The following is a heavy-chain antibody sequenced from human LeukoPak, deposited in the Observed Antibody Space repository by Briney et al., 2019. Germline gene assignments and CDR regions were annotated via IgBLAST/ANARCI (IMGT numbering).Heavy chain of an antibody. Sequence: RTGGSLRLSCTTSGFTFGDFAMSWFRQAPGKGLEWVANIWPDGSDKYHVDSVRGRFTISRDNAQNSLNLQMNSLRAEDSAVYYCARWGVNAGLDRWGQGTLVTVSS. CDR3: ARWGVNAGLDR. V-gene: IGHV3-7*01. CDR1: GFTFGDFA. J-gene: IGHJ5*02. D-gene: IGHD3-10*01. CDR2: IWPDGSDK.